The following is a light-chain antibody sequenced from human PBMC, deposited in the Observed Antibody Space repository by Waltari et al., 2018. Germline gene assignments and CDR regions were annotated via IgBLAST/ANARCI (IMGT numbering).Light chain of an antibody. CDR2: AAS. CDR3: QQYGSSLVT. V-gene: IGKV3-20*01. J-gene: IGKJ4*01. Sequence: EIVLTQSPDTLSLSPGERATLSCRASQWVTSSYLAWYQQKPGQAPRLLIYAASVRATGIPDRFSGSGSGTDFTLTISRLEPEDFAVYFCQQYGSSLVTFSGGTEVEIK. CDR1: QWVTSSY.